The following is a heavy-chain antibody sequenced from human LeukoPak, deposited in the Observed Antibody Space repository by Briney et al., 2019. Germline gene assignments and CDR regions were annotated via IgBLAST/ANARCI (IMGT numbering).Heavy chain of an antibody. CDR2: ISYDGSNK. V-gene: IGHV3-30*18. Sequence: PGGSLRLSCEASGFIFSNHWMHWVRQTPGKGLVWVAVISYDGSNKYYADSVKGRFTISRDNSKNTLYLQMNSLRAEDTAVYYCAKDTGGNLLAAAGLDYWGQGTLVTVSS. CDR1: GFIFSNHW. J-gene: IGHJ4*02. D-gene: IGHD6-13*01. CDR3: AKDTGGNLLAAAGLDY.